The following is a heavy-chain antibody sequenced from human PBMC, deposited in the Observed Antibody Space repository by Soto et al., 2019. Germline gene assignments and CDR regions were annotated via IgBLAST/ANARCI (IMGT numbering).Heavy chain of an antibody. Sequence: ASVKVSCKASGGTFSSYAISWVRQAPGQGLEWMGGIIPIFGTANYAQKFQGRVTITADESTSTAYMELSSLRSEDTAVYYCARDKAIRDIVVVVAATYHDAFDIWGQGTMVTVSS. J-gene: IGHJ3*02. D-gene: IGHD2-15*01. CDR3: ARDKAIRDIVVVVAATYHDAFDI. CDR1: GGTFSSYA. CDR2: IIPIFGTA. V-gene: IGHV1-69*13.